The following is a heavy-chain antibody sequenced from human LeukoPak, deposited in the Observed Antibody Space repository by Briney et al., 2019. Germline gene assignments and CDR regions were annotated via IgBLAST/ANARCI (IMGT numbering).Heavy chain of an antibody. Sequence: SETLSPTCTVSGGSISSSSYYWGWIRQPPGKGLEWIGSIYYSGSTYYNPSLKSRVTISVDTSKNQFSLKLSSVTAADTAVYYCARLGYCSSTSCRPTHFDYWGQGTLVTVSS. D-gene: IGHD2-2*01. CDR3: ARLGYCSSTSCRPTHFDY. CDR2: IYYSGST. V-gene: IGHV4-39*01. J-gene: IGHJ4*02. CDR1: GGSISSSSYY.